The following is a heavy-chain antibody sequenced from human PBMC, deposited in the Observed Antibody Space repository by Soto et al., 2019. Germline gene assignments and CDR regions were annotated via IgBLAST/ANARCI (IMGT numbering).Heavy chain of an antibody. Sequence: QVQLQQWGAGLLKPSETLSLTCAVYGGSFSHYYWSWIRQPPWNGLAWIGEVNHSGSTNYNPSLKSRFTILVDTSKNQFSLKLSSETAADTAVYYCASDPGYCSDGSCYYFDYWGQGTLVTVSS. V-gene: IGHV4-34*01. D-gene: IGHD2-15*01. J-gene: IGHJ4*02. CDR1: GGSFSHYY. CDR3: ASDPGYCSDGSCYYFDY. CDR2: VNHSGST.